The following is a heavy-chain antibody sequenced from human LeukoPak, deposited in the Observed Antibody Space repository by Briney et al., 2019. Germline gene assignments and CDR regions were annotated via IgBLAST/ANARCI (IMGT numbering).Heavy chain of an antibody. CDR3: ARGDFESGSYNDAFDI. Sequence: GGSLRLSRAASGFIFSGYWMSWVRQAPGKGLEWVANIKPDGSEKYSVDSVKGRFTISRDNAKNSLYLQMNSLRAEDTAVYYCARGDFESGSYNDAFDIWGQGTMVTVS. D-gene: IGHD1-26*01. CDR2: IKPDGSEK. V-gene: IGHV3-7*01. CDR1: GFIFSGYW. J-gene: IGHJ3*02.